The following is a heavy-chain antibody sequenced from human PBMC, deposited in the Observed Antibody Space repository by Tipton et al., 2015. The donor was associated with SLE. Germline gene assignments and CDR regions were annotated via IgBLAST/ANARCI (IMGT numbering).Heavy chain of an antibody. Sequence: SLRLSCAASGLFFSRYAMHLVRQNPGKGLAWVAVISDAGSYKYYAESEKGRFTISRENSKNTLYLQMKSLRAEDTAVYYCARSAVRIFGPRTPLDYWGQGTLVIGSS. CDR1: GLFFSRYA. D-gene: IGHD3/OR15-3a*01. J-gene: IGHJ4*02. CDR2: ISDAGSYK. CDR3: ARSAVRIFGPRTPLDY. V-gene: IGHV3-30*07.